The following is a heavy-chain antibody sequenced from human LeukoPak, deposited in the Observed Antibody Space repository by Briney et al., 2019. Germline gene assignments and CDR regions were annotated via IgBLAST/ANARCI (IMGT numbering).Heavy chain of an antibody. CDR1: GGSISSYY. CDR2: IYTSGST. V-gene: IGHV4-4*07. Sequence: PSETLSLTCTVSGGSISSYYWSWIRQPAGKGLEWIGRIYTSGSTNYNPSLKSRVTISVDTSKNQFSLKLSSVTAADTAVYYCARLPHGSGSYYPWFDPWGQGTLVTVSS. D-gene: IGHD3-10*01. J-gene: IGHJ5*02. CDR3: ARLPHGSGSYYPWFDP.